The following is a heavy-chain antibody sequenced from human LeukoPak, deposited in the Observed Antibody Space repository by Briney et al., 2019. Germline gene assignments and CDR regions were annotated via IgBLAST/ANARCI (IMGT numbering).Heavy chain of an antibody. CDR1: GGSISSSSYY. CDR2: IYYSGST. Sequence: NLSETLSLTCTVSGGSISSSSYYWGWIRQPPGKGLEWIGSIYYSGSTYYNPSLKSRVTISVDTSKNQFSLKLSSVTAADTAVYYCARRGVVVIFSSEGRNDAFDIWGQGTMVTVSS. J-gene: IGHJ3*02. D-gene: IGHD3-22*01. V-gene: IGHV4-39*01. CDR3: ARRGVVVIFSSEGRNDAFDI.